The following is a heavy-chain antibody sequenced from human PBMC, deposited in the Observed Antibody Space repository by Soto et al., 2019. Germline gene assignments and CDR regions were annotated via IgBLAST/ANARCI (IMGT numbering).Heavy chain of an antibody. V-gene: IGHV3-33*01. J-gene: IGHJ6*02. CDR1: GFTFSSYG. CDR2: IWYDGSNK. D-gene: IGHD5-12*01. Sequence: GGSLRLSCAASGFTFSSYGMHWVLQAPCKGLEWVAVIWYDGSNKYYADSVKGRFTISRDNSKNTLYLQMNSLRAEDTAVYYCARVRVATSPLYGMDVWGQGTTVTVS. CDR3: ARVRVATSPLYGMDV.